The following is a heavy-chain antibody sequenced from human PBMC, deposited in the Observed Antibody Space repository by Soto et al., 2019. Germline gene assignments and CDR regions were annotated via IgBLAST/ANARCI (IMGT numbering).Heavy chain of an antibody. CDR3: ARDEAEYYFDY. CDR2: IYDSGST. D-gene: IGHD6-25*01. Sequence: QVQLKESGPGLVKPSQTLSLTCTVSGGSISSGGQYWSWIRQHPGKGLEWIGYIYDSGSTYYNPILRMRVTISVDTSKKQFALKLRSVTAADTAVDYCARDEAEYYFDYWGQGTLVTVSS. CDR1: GGSISSGGQY. V-gene: IGHV4-31*03. J-gene: IGHJ4*02.